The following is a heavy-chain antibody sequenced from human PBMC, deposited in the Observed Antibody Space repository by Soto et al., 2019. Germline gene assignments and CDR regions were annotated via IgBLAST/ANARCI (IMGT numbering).Heavy chain of an antibody. D-gene: IGHD5-18*01. CDR2: IRNKGNNYAT. CDR3: TSRRYWTAVDPLDY. CDR1: GFTFSDSA. V-gene: IGHV3-73*01. J-gene: IGHJ4*02. Sequence: GSLRLSCAASGFTFSDSAMHWVRQASGKGLEWVGRIRNKGNNYATAYTASVKGRFTISRDDSKNTVYLQMNSLKIDDTAVYYCTSRRYWTAVDPLDYWGLGTLVTVSS.